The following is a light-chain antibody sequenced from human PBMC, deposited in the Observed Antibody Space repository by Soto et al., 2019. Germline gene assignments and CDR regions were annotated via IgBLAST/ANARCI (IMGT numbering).Light chain of an antibody. CDR2: GAS. V-gene: IGKV3-15*01. Sequence: EIVMTQSPATLSVSPGERATLSCRASQSVSSSYLAWYQQKPGQAPRLLIYGASTRATGSPDRFSASGSATEFTLTISSLQSEDFAVYYCQQYNDWPRTFGQGTTVDIK. CDR3: QQYNDWPRT. J-gene: IGKJ1*01. CDR1: QSVSSSY.